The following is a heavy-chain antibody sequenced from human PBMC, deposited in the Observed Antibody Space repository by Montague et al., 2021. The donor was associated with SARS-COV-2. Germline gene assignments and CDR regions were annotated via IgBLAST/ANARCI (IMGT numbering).Heavy chain of an antibody. CDR1: GDSIGSSSYY. Sequence: SETLSLTCTVSGDSIGSSSYYWGWIRQPPGKGLEWIGSIYPDGNTYHNPSLKTRVSLSIDERKNQFSLKVYSVTVSATALYSCPRGPKMGGSGSYYNWGQGIVVTVSS. CDR2: IYPDGNT. D-gene: IGHD3-22*01. V-gene: IGHV4-39*01. CDR3: PRGPKMGGSGSYYN. J-gene: IGHJ1*01.